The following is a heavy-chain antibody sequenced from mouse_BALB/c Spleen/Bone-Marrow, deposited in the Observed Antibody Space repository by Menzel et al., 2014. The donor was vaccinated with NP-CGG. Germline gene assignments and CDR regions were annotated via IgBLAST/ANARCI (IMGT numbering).Heavy chain of an antibody. CDR1: GYTFTDYA. D-gene: IGHD2-14*01. CDR2: ISTYNGNT. V-gene: IGHV1-67*01. CDR3: AREVRAPWYAMDY. Sequence: QVQLKHSGPEVVRPGVSVKISCKGSGYTFTDYAMHWVKQSHAKSLEWIGVISTYNGNTNYNQKFKGKATMTVDKSSSTAYMELARVTAEESAIYYCAREVRAPWYAMDYWGQGTSVTVSS. J-gene: IGHJ4*01.